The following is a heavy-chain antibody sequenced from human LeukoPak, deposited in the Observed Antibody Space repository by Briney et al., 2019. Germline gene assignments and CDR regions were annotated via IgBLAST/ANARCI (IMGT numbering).Heavy chain of an antibody. Sequence: SQTLSLTCTVSGGSISSGDYYWRWIRQPPGKGLEWIGYIYYSGSTYYNPSLKSRVTISVDTSKNQFSLKLSSVTAAATAVYYCARGVVVAATLDYWGQGTLVTVSS. CDR2: IYYSGST. CDR1: GGSISSGDYY. CDR3: ARGVVVAATLDY. D-gene: IGHD2-15*01. J-gene: IGHJ4*02. V-gene: IGHV4-30-4*01.